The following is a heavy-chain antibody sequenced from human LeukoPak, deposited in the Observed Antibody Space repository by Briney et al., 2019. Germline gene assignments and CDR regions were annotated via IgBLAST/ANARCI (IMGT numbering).Heavy chain of an antibody. CDR1: GYSISSGYY. J-gene: IGHJ3*01. D-gene: IGHD3-22*01. CDR2: IFHSGSI. Sequence: SETLSLTCAVSGYSISSGYYWGWIRQSPGKGLEWIGTIFHSGSIYYNPSLKSRVTLSVDTSKNQFSLKLSSVTAADTAVYYCARMGVSYYYDSSTYYPAAFDVWGQGTMVAVSS. V-gene: IGHV4-38-2*01. CDR3: ARMGVSYYYDSSTYYPAAFDV.